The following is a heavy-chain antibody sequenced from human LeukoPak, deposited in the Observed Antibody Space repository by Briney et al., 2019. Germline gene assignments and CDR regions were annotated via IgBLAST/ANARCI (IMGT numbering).Heavy chain of an antibody. CDR3: AREKMGTPPWPSTKSYWYFDL. J-gene: IGHJ2*01. CDR1: GFTLSSYW. Sequence: GGSLRLSSAASGFTLSSYWMNWVRQAPGKGLEWVANIKQDGSEKYYVDSVKGRFTLSRDNAKNSLDLQMSSLRAEDTAVYYCAREKMGTPPWPSTKSYWYFDLWGRGTLVTVSS. CDR2: IKQDGSEK. V-gene: IGHV3-7*01. D-gene: IGHD7-27*01.